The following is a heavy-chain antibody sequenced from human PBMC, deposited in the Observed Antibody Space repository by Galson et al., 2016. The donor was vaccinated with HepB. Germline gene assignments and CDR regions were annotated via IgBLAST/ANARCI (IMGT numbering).Heavy chain of an antibody. V-gene: IGHV1-3*01. D-gene: IGHD3-22*01. CDR3: ASGVVVVTYRNDAFDI. CDR1: GYTFTNYS. Sequence: SVKVSCKASGYTFTNYSMHWVRQAPGQRLEWMGWINAGNGNTKYSQKFQGRVTITRDTSASTAYMELSSLRSEDTAVYYCASGVVVVTYRNDAFDIWGQGTMVTVSS. CDR2: INAGNGNT. J-gene: IGHJ3*02.